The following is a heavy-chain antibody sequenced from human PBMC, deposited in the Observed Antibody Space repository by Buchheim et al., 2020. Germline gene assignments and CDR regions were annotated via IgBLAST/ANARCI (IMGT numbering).Heavy chain of an antibody. J-gene: IGHJ4*02. Sequence: QVQLVESGGGVVQPGRSLRLSCAASGFTFSSYGMHWVRQAPGKGLEWVAVIWYDGSNKYYADSVKGRFTISRDNSKHTLYLQMNSLRAEDTAVYYCARDYDSSGPFFDYWGQGTL. V-gene: IGHV3-33*01. D-gene: IGHD3-22*01. CDR1: GFTFSSYG. CDR3: ARDYDSSGPFFDY. CDR2: IWYDGSNK.